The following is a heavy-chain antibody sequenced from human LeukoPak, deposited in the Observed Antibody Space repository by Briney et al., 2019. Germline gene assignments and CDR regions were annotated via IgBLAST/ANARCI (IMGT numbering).Heavy chain of an antibody. CDR3: AKGKVNHDGAFDI. D-gene: IGHD3-16*01. J-gene: IGHJ3*02. CDR1: GFTFSSYA. V-gene: IGHV3-23*01. Sequence: PGGSLRLSCAASGFTFSSYAVSWVRQAPGKGLEWVSGISATGGSTYYADSVKGRFTISRDNSKKMIYLQMNSLRVEDTAVYYCAKGKVNHDGAFDIWGLGTMVIVS. CDR2: ISATGGST.